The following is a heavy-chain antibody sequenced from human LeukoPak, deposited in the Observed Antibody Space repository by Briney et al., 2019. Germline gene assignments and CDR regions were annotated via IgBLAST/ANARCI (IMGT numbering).Heavy chain of an antibody. CDR1: GGSISSYY. CDR2: IYYSGST. D-gene: IGHD3-22*01. J-gene: IGHJ4*02. CDR3: ARLGYYYDSSTY. V-gene: IGHV4-59*08. Sequence: SETLSLTCTGSGGSISSYYWSWIRQPPGKGLEWIGYIYYSGSTNYNPSLKSRVNISVDTSKNQCSLKLSSVTAADTAVYYCARLGYYYDSSTYWGQGTLVTVSS.